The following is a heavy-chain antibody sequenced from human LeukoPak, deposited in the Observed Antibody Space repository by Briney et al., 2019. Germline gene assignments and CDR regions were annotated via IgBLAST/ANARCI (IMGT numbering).Heavy chain of an antibody. CDR3: TRGDGRGRSGGAI. D-gene: IGHD6-25*01. J-gene: IGHJ4*02. CDR2: MNVDGSDK. V-gene: IGHV3-7*01. Sequence: GGSLRLSCGASGFTSSNHWMGWVRQAPENGLEWVAIMNVDGSDKYHLDSVKGRFTISRDNAKNTLYLQMNSLRVEDTALYYCTRGDGRGRSGGAIWGSGTLVTVSS. CDR1: GFTSSNHW.